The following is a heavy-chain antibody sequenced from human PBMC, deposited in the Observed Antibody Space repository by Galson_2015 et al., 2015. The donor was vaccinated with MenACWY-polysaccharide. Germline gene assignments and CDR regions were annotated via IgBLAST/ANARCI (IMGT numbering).Heavy chain of an antibody. J-gene: IGHJ5*02. Sequence: SLRLSCAASGFTFSSYWMHWVRQAPGKGLVWVSRTNGDGRATGYADSVKGRFTISRDNAKNTLYLQMNSLRAEDTAMYYCARAGGKYSSGANCDFNWFDPWGPGTLVTVSS. CDR2: TNGDGRAT. CDR1: GFTFSSYW. D-gene: IGHD2-15*01. V-gene: IGHV3-74*01. CDR3: ARAGGKYSSGANCDFNWFDP.